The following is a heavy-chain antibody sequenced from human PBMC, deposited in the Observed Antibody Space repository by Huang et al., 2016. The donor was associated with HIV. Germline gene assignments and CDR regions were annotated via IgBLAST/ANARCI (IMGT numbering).Heavy chain of an antibody. D-gene: IGHD3-16*01. CDR1: GVSFSDYA. J-gene: IGHJ4*03. Sequence: QAQLVQSGAAVMKPGSSVRVSCKASGVSFSDYAFSWVRRAPGQGLDWMEGNIPRFGLTNYAPRLQGRVTISADKSSNTVYLELTSLRAGDTAVYYCAREGQNWLGKPFGALAFWGQGTEVIVSS. CDR3: AREGQNWLGKPFGALAF. V-gene: IGHV1-69*10. CDR2: NIPRFGLT.